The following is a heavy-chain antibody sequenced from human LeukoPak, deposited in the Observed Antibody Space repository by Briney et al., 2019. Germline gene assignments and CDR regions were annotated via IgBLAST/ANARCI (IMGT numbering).Heavy chain of an antibody. D-gene: IGHD1-1*01. CDR2: ISSSSSYI. V-gene: IGHV3-21*01. CDR1: GFTFSSYS. J-gene: IGHJ4*02. Sequence: GGSLRLSCAASGFTFSSYSMNWVRQAPGKGLEWVSSISSSSSYIYYADSVKGRFTISRDNAKNSLYLQMNSLRAEDTAVYYCARGGLRRTSLDYWGQGTLVTVSS. CDR3: ARGGLRRTSLDY.